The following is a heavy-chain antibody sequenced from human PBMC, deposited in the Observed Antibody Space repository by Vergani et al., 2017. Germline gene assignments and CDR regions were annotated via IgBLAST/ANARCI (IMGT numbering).Heavy chain of an antibody. CDR2: ISNDGGNK. V-gene: IGHV3-30*03. Sequence: QVQLVESGGNVVQSGTSLRLSCAASGFSFGSYGMHWVRQSPGKGLEWVAVISNDGGNKYYADSVKGQFTIYKDNTVDMLSLQMNSLRPDDTAVYYCARARCIETCYMSNWLDSWGQGTLVTVSS. CDR3: ARARCIETCYMSNWLDS. D-gene: IGHD3-9*01. J-gene: IGHJ5*01. CDR1: GFSFGSYG.